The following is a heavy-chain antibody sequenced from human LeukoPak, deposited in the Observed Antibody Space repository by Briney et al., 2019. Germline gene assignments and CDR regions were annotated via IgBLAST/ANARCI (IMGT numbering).Heavy chain of an antibody. CDR1: GYTLTELS. Sequence: ASVKVSCKVSGYTLTELSMHWVRQAPGKGLEWMGGFDPEDGETIYAQKFQGRVTITADESTSTAYMELSSLRSEDTAVYYCAGGATVTTLDYWGQGTLVTVSS. D-gene: IGHD4-17*01. CDR3: AGGATVTTLDY. V-gene: IGHV1-24*01. J-gene: IGHJ4*02. CDR2: FDPEDGET.